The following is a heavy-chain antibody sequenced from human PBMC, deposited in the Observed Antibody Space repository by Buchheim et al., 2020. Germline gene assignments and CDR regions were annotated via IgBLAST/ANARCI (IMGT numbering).Heavy chain of an antibody. V-gene: IGHV1-2*02. D-gene: IGHD6-6*01. Sequence: QVQLVQSGAEVKKPGASVKVSCKASGYTFTGYYMHWVRQAPGQGLEWMGWINPNSGGTNYAQKFQGRVTMPRDTSISTAYMELSRLRSDDTAVYYCARGQGIAARPDSPYYYYGMDVWGQGTT. CDR2: INPNSGGT. CDR1: GYTFTGYY. CDR3: ARGQGIAARPDSPYYYYGMDV. J-gene: IGHJ6*02.